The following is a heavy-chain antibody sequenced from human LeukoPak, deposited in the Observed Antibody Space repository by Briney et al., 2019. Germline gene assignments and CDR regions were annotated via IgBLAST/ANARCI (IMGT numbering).Heavy chain of an antibody. J-gene: IGHJ4*02. Sequence: SETLSLTCTVSGGSISSNDYYWGWVRQPPGKGLDWIGNILYSGNTFYHPSLKSRITIAVDTSKNQFSLKLSSVTAADTAVYYCSRYIRRRPQFDYWGQGTLVTVSS. CDR2: ILYSGNT. CDR1: GGSISSNDYY. CDR3: SRYIRRRPQFDY. V-gene: IGHV4-39*01.